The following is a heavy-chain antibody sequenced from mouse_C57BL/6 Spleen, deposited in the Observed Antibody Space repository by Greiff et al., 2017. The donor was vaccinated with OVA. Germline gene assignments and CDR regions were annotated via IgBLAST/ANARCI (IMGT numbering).Heavy chain of an antibody. J-gene: IGHJ2*01. V-gene: IGHV1-54*01. CDR1: GYAFTNYL. Sequence: VQLQQSGAELVRPGTSVKLSCKASGYAFTNYLIEWVKQRPGQGLEWIGVINPGSGGTNYNEKFKGKATLTADKSSSTAYMQLSSLTSEDSAVYFCARNYDYAFDYWGQGTTLTVSS. CDR2: INPGSGGT. CDR3: ARNYDYAFDY. D-gene: IGHD2-4*01.